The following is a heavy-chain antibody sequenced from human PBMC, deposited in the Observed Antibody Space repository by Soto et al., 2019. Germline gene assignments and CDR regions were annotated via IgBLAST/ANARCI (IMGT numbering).Heavy chain of an antibody. CDR1: GFTFSNAF. CDR2: IKSKSDGATT. D-gene: IGHD3-3*01. V-gene: IGHV3-15*01. J-gene: IGHJ5*02. CDR3: TTGLTIFGVVIDP. Sequence: GGSPRLSSAASGFTFSNAFMTLVRQAPGKGLEWVGRIKSKSDGATTDYAAPVRGRFIISRDDSKNTLYLQMNSLKTEDTAVYYCTTGLTIFGVVIDPWGQGTLVTVSS.